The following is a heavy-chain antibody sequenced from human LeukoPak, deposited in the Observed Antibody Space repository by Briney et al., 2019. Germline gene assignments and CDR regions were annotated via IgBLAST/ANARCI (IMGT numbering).Heavy chain of an antibody. V-gene: IGHV1-46*01. Sequence: ASVKVSCKASGYIFTNYYMHWVRQAPGQGLEWMGIINPSGGSTTYAQKFQGRVTMTRDTSTSTVYMEVSSLRSEDTAVYYCARAGYDSSGYSSYWGQGTLVTVSS. CDR3: ARAGYDSSGYSSY. D-gene: IGHD3-22*01. CDR1: GYIFTNYY. J-gene: IGHJ4*02. CDR2: INPSGGST.